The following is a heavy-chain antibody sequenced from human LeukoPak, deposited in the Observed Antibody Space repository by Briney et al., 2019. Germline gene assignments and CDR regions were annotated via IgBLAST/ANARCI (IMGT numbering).Heavy chain of an antibody. D-gene: IGHD3-22*01. CDR3: AEEGNYYDSSGSLYYFDY. CDR2: IIPVLGIA. CDR1: GGTFSSYA. J-gene: IGHJ4*02. V-gene: IGHV1-69*04. Sequence: SVKVSCKASGGTFSSYAISWVRQAPGQGLEWMGRIIPVLGIANYAQKFQGRVTITADKSTSTAYMELSSLRSEDTAVYYCAEEGNYYDSSGSLYYFDYWGQGTLVTVSS.